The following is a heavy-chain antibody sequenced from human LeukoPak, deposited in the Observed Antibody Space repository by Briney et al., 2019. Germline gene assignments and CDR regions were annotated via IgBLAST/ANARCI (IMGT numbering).Heavy chain of an antibody. Sequence: SETLSLTCAVYGGSFSGYYWSWIRQPPGKGLEWIGEINHSRSTNYNPSLKSRVTISVDTSKNQFSLKLSSVTAADTAVYYCARGSPNDYWGQGTLVTVSS. CDR3: ARGSPNDY. CDR1: GGSFSGYY. J-gene: IGHJ4*02. CDR2: INHSRST. V-gene: IGHV4-34*01.